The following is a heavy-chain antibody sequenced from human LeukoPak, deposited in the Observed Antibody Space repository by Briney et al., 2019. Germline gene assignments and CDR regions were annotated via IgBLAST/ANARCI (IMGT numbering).Heavy chain of an antibody. D-gene: IGHD1-26*01. CDR2: IYYSGST. CDR3: AGHFGSPHNLFDY. J-gene: IGHJ4*02. Sequence: SETLSLTCTVSGGSISSSSYYWGWIRQPPGKGLEWIGNIYYSGSTYYNPSLKSRVTISVDTSKNQFSLKLSSVTAADTAVYYCAGHFGSPHNLFDYWGQGTLVTVSS. CDR1: GGSISSSSYY. V-gene: IGHV4-39*01.